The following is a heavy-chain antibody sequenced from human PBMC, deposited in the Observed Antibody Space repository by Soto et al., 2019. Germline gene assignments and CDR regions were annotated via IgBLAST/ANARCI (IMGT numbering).Heavy chain of an antibody. Sequence: PGGSLRLSCAASGFTFTSSAMTWVRQAPGEGLEWVSAIRGSGDTTYYADSVKGGFTISRDNSKNLLYLEMNNLRAEDTAVYYCARARYFEWPTASNKWGQGTQVTVSS. V-gene: IGHV3-23*01. J-gene: IGHJ4*02. CDR1: GFTFTSSA. CDR3: ARARYFEWPTASNK. CDR2: IRGSGDTT. D-gene: IGHD3-9*01.